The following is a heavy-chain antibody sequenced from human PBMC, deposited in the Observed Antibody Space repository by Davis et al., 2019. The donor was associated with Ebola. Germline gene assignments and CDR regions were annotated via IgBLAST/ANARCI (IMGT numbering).Heavy chain of an antibody. CDR3: TTTDPIFDAFDL. CDR1: GFIVRNNY. V-gene: IGHV3-15*05. CDR2: IKNEPHGGTT. Sequence: PGGSLRLSCAASGFIVRNNYMMWVRQAPGKGLEWIGRIKNEPHGGTTDFAAPVKGRFTISRDDSKSTLFLDIIRLKTDDTAVYYCTTTDPIFDAFDLWGQGTLVTVSS. J-gene: IGHJ3*01.